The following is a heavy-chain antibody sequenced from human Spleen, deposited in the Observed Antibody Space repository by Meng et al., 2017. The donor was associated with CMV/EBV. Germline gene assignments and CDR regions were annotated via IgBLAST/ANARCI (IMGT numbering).Heavy chain of an antibody. CDR1: GYTFTSYG. CDR3: ARVDVGYYDILTGHYPIDY. J-gene: IGHJ4*02. CDR2: ISAYNGNT. Sequence: ASVKVSCKASGYTFTSYGISWVRQAPGQGLEWMGWISAYNGNTNYAQKLQGRVTMTTDTSTSTAYMELRSLRSDDTAVYYCARVDVGYYDILTGHYPIDYWGQGTLVTVSS. V-gene: IGHV1-18*01. D-gene: IGHD3-9*01.